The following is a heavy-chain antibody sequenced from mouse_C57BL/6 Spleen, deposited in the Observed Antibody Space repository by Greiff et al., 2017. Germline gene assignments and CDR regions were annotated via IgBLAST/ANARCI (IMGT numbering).Heavy chain of an antibody. CDR2: IYPGDGDT. Sequence: QVQLQQSGPELVKPGASVKISCKASGYAFSSSWMTWVKQRPGKGLEWIGRIYPGDGDTNYIGKLKGKATLTADKSSSTAYMQLSSLTSEDAAVYFCAREGYGNYDWFAYWGQGTLVTVSA. J-gene: IGHJ3*01. CDR3: AREGYGNYDWFAY. CDR1: GYAFSSSW. D-gene: IGHD2-10*02. V-gene: IGHV1-82*01.